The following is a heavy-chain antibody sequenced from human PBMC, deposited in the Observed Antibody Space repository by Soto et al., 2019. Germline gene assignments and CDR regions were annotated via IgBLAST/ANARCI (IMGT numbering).Heavy chain of an antibody. CDR1: GFSFSSCE. CDR3: ASKIVTPGYHYYDY. V-gene: IGHV3-48*03. CDR2: ISGSGTST. J-gene: IGHJ4*02. Sequence: GGSLRLSCAASGFSFSSCEMSWVRQAPGKGLEWVSYISGSGTSTQYSDSVKGRFTISRDNAKNSLHLQMNSLGAEDTAVYYCASKIVTPGYHYYDYWGQGXLVTVYS. D-gene: IGHD3-9*01.